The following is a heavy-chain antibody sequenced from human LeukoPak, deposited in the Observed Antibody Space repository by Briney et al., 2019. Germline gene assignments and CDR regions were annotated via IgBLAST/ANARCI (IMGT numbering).Heavy chain of an antibody. J-gene: IGHJ3*02. CDR1: GGTISSYY. V-gene: IGHV4-4*07. CDR3: ARVTYSSSSMSLDAFDI. CDR2: IYTSGST. D-gene: IGHD6-6*01. Sequence: SETLSLTCTVSGGTISSYYWSWIRQPAGKGLEWIGRIYTSGSTNYNPSLKSRVTMSVDTSKNQFSLKLSSVTAADTAVYYCARVTYSSSSMSLDAFDIWGQGTMVTVSS.